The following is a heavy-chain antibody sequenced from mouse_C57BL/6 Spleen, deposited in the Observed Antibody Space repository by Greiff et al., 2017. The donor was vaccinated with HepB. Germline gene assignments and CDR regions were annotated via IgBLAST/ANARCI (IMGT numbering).Heavy chain of an antibody. D-gene: IGHD2-5*01. CDR1: GYSITSGYY. J-gene: IGHJ1*03. V-gene: IGHV3-6*01. CDR2: ISYDGSN. CDR3: ARDHYYSNYPSYWYFDV. Sequence: ESGPGLVKPSQSLSLTCSVTGYSITSGYYWNWIRQFPGNKLEWMGYISYDGSNNYNPSLKNRISITRDTSKNQFFLKLNSVTTEDTATYYCARDHYYSNYPSYWYFDVWGTGTTVTVSS.